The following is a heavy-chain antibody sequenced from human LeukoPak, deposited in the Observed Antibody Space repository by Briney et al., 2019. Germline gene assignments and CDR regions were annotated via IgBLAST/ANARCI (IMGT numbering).Heavy chain of an antibody. Sequence: GGSLRLSCAASGFTFGAYAMSWVRQAPGKGLEWVSLIIGSGNSIHYADSVKGRFTISRDNFKNTVFLQLNSLRPEDTAVYYCAKHGDNVWGSFRFGLDYWGQGTLVTVSS. CDR1: GFTFGAYA. V-gene: IGHV3-23*01. CDR2: IIGSGNSI. J-gene: IGHJ4*02. D-gene: IGHD3-16*02. CDR3: AKHGDNVWGSFRFGLDY.